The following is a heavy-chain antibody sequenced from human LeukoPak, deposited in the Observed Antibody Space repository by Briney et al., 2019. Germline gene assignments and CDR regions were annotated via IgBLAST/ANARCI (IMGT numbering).Heavy chain of an antibody. CDR2: INHSGST. V-gene: IGHV4-34*09. J-gene: IGHJ4*02. D-gene: IGHD5-18*01. CDR1: GGSFSGYY. CDR3: ARNTAGYSSFDY. Sequence: SETLSLTCAVYGGSFSGYYWSWIRQPPGKGLEWIGEINHSGSTNYNPSLKSRVTISVDTSKNQFSLKLNSVTAADTAVYYCARNTAGYSSFDYWGQGTLVTVSS.